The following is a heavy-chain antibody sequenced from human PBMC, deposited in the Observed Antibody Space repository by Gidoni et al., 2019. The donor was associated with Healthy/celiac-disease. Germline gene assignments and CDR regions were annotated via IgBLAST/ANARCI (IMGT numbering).Heavy chain of an antibody. V-gene: IGHV3-48*01. J-gene: IGHJ3*02. D-gene: IGHD2-15*01. CDR3: ASDLYCSGGSCYSDAFDI. Sequence: EVQLVESGGGLVQPGGSLRLSCAASGFTFSSYSMNWVRQAPGKGLEWVSYISSISSTIYYADSVKGRFTISRDNAKNSLYLQMNSLRAEDTAVYYCASDLYCSGGSCYSDAFDIWGQGTMVTVSS. CDR2: ISSISSTI. CDR1: GFTFSSYS.